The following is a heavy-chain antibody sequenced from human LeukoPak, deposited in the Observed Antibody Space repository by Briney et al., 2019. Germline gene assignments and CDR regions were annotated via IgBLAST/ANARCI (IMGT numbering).Heavy chain of an antibody. Sequence: PSETLSLTCSVSGGSISSRNHYWGWIRQPPGKGLEWIGSIFYTGDTYYNPSLKSRVTISVDRSKNQFSLKLSSVTAADTAVYYCARVRDGYNPFFDYWGQGTLVTVSS. V-gene: IGHV4-39*07. CDR1: GGSISSRNHY. CDR3: ARVRDGYNPFFDY. CDR2: IFYTGDT. D-gene: IGHD5-24*01. J-gene: IGHJ4*02.